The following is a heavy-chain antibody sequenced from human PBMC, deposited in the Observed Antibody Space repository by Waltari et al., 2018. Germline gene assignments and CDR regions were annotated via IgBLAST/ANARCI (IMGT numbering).Heavy chain of an antibody. V-gene: IGHV3-43*01. CDR3: AKEADYSFPHFDR. CDR2: INRQCTT. CDR1: GFNFGRFT. D-gene: IGHD2-15*01. Sequence: EVQLVQSGEVAAQPGGSLRLSCAASGFNFGRFTMHWVRQFPGQSLQWVSFINRQCTTNYAESLKCRFTISRDNSRNSVYLDIYDARFEDAALYFCAKEADYSFPHFDRWGQGALVTVSS. J-gene: IGHJ4*02.